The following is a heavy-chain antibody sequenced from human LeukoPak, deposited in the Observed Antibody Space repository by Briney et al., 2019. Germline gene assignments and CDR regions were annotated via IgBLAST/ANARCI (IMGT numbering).Heavy chain of an antibody. Sequence: EASVKVSCKASGYTFTSYDINWVRQATGQGLEWMGWMNPNSGNTGYAQKLQGRVTMTTDTSTSTAYMELRSLRSDDTAVYYCARVHRPNKTFDYWGQGTLVTVSS. J-gene: IGHJ4*02. CDR1: GYTFTSYD. CDR3: ARVHRPNKTFDY. V-gene: IGHV1-8*01. CDR2: MNPNSGNT. D-gene: IGHD1/OR15-1a*01.